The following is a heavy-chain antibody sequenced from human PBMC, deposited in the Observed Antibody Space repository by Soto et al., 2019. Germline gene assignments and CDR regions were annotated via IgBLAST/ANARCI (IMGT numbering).Heavy chain of an antibody. CDR1: GFTFSSDA. J-gene: IGHJ4*02. D-gene: IGHD3-22*01. V-gene: IGHV3-23*01. CDR2: ISGSGGST. CDR3: AQEANYYDSSGYYLAYFDY. Sequence: GGYLRLSCAASGFTFSSDAMSWVRQAPGKGLRWVSAISGSGGSTYYADSVKGRFTISRDNSKNTLFLQMNSLRAEDTAVYYCAQEANYYDSSGYYLAYFDYWGQGTLVTVSS.